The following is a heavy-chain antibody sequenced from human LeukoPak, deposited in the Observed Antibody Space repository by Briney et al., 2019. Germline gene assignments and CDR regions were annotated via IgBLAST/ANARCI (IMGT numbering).Heavy chain of an antibody. CDR2: ISGSSKYI. V-gene: IGHV3-21*06. Sequence: GGSLRLSCAASEFTFSSYNMNWVRQAPGKGLEWVSSISGSSKYIYYADSVKGRFTISRDNAKNSLYLQMNSLRAEDTAVYYCAIEKPSGGYYWGQGTLVTVSS. CDR1: EFTFSSYN. CDR3: AIEKPSGGYY. J-gene: IGHJ4*02. D-gene: IGHD2-15*01.